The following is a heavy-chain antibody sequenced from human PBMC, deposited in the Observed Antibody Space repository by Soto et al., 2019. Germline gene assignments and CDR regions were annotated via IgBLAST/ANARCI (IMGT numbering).Heavy chain of an antibody. CDR2: IIPICGTT. Sequence: ASVKVSCKASGGTFSSYAISWVRQAPGQGLEWMGGIIPICGTTNYAQKFQGRVTITRDKSTSTAYMELSSLRSDDTAVYYCARDQGVAAASNLDYYYYGMDVWGQGTTVTVSS. V-gene: IGHV1-69*05. CDR3: ARDQGVAAASNLDYYYYGMDV. CDR1: GGTFSSYA. J-gene: IGHJ6*02. D-gene: IGHD2-2*01.